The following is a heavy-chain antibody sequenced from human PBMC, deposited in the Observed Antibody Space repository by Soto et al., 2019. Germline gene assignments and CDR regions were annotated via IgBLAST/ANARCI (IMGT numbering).Heavy chain of an antibody. CDR3: ARDKGRSPLDY. J-gene: IGHJ4*02. CDR1: GASIRGYY. V-gene: IGHV3-11*04. CDR2: VYHSGTTI. Sequence: LSLTCTVSGASIRGYYWSWIRQSPGKGPEWIGYVYHSGTTIYYADSVKGRFTISRDNAKNSLYLQMNSLRAEDTAVYYCARDKGRSPLDYWGQGTLVTVSS. D-gene: IGHD2-15*01.